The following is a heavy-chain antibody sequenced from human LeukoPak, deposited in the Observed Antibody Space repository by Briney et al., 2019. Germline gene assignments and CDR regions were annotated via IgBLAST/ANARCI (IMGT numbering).Heavy chain of an antibody. Sequence: PSETLSLTCTVSGGSISTYYWSWIRQPPGKGLEWIGYIYNSGSTNYNPSLKSRVTISLDTSKIQFSLKLSSVTAADTAVYYCANNYYDSSGYYSGPDYWGPGTLVTVSS. D-gene: IGHD3-22*01. CDR2: IYNSGST. V-gene: IGHV4-59*01. CDR1: GGSISTYY. J-gene: IGHJ4*02. CDR3: ANNYYDSSGYYSGPDY.